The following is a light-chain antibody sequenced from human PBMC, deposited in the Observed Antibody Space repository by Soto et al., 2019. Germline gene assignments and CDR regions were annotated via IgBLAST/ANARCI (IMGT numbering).Light chain of an antibody. Sequence: DIVMTQSPDSLAVSLGERATINCESSESVLYSSNNKNYLAWYQQKPGQPPKLLSYWASNRESGVPDRFSGRGSGTDFTLSISSLQAEDVAVYYFQQYYSTPLTFGGGTKLDIK. J-gene: IGKJ4*01. CDR1: ESVLYSSNNKNY. V-gene: IGKV4-1*01. CDR2: WAS. CDR3: QQYYSTPLT.